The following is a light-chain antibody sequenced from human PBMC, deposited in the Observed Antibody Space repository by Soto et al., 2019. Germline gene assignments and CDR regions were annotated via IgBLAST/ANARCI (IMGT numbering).Light chain of an antibody. Sequence: QSALTQPPSVSGDPGQRVTISCTGSSSNIGAGYDVHWYQQLPGTAPKLLIYDNNNRPSGVPDRFSGSKSGTSASLAITGLQAEDEADYYYQSYDSSLSGYVFGTGTKLTVL. CDR3: QSYDSSLSGYV. CDR2: DNN. J-gene: IGLJ1*01. V-gene: IGLV1-40*01. CDR1: SSNIGAGYD.